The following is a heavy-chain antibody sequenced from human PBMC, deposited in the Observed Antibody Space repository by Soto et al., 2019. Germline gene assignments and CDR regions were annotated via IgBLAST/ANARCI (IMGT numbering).Heavy chain of an antibody. CDR2: ISYDGSNK. V-gene: IGHV3-30*18. D-gene: IGHD5-18*01. Sequence: GGSLGLSCAASGFTFSSYGMHWVRQAPGKGLEWVAVISYDGSNKYYADSVKGRFTISRDNSKNTLYLQMNSLRAEDTAVYYCAKGPLPGYSYGYGHFDYWGQGTLVTVSS. CDR1: GFTFSSYG. CDR3: AKGPLPGYSYGYGHFDY. J-gene: IGHJ4*02.